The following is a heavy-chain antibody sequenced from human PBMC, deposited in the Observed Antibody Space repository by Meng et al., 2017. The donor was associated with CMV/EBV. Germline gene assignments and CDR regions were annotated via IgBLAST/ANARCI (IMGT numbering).Heavy chain of an antibody. J-gene: IGHJ6*02. CDR1: GGSISSYY. CDR2: IYYSGST. D-gene: IGHD3-10*01. Sequence: SETLSLTCTVSGGSISSYYWSWIRQPPGKGLEWIGYIYYSGSTNYNPSLKSRVTISVDTSKNQFSLKLGSVTAADTAVYYCARDSLMDYYGSGKSYYYYGMDVWGQGTTVTVSS. CDR3: ARDSLMDYYGSGKSYYYYGMDV. V-gene: IGHV4-59*01.